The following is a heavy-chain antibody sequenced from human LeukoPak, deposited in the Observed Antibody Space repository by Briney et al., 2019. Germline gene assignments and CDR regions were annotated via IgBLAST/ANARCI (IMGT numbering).Heavy chain of an antibody. V-gene: IGHV4-59*01. CDR3: ARDLEIAAAGPYYYYMDV. D-gene: IGHD6-13*01. Sequence: SETLSLTCTVSGGSISSYYWSWIRQPPGKGLEWIGYIYYSGSTNYDPSLKSRVTISVDTSKNQFSLKLSSVTAADTAVYYCARDLEIAAAGPYYYYMDVWGKGTTVTVSS. CDR1: GGSISSYY. J-gene: IGHJ6*03. CDR2: IYYSGST.